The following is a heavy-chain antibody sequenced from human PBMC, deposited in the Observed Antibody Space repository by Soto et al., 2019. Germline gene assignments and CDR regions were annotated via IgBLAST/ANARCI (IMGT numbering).Heavy chain of an antibody. J-gene: IGHJ3*02. CDR2: IWYDGSNK. CDR3: ARDQRNYYDSSGYYPHDAFDI. CDR1: GFTFSSYG. Sequence: QVQLVESGGGVVQPGRSLRLSCAASGFTFSSYGMHWVRQAPGKGLEWVAVIWYDGSNKYYADSVKGRFTISRDNSKNTLYLQMNSRRAEDTAVYYCARDQRNYYDSSGYYPHDAFDIWGQGTMVTVSS. V-gene: IGHV3-33*01. D-gene: IGHD3-22*01.